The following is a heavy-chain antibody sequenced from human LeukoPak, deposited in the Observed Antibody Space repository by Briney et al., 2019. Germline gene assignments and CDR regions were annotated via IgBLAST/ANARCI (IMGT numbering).Heavy chain of an antibody. V-gene: IGHV4-4*02. D-gene: IGHD2-21*02. CDR2: IYHSGST. CDR1: GGSISSSNW. J-gene: IGHJ4*02. CDR3: ARYCGGDCYGCFDY. Sequence: SETLSLTCAVSGGSISSSNWWSWVRQSPGKGLEWIGEIYHSGSTNYYPSLNNRATISVDKSKNQFALRLSSVTAADTAVYYCARYCGGDCYGCFDYWGQGTLVTVPS.